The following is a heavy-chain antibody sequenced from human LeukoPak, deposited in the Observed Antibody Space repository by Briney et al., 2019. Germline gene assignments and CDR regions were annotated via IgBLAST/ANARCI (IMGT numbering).Heavy chain of an antibody. CDR3: ARRSQIFGVVIMDY. Sequence: GASVKVSCKASGYTFTSYDINWVRQATGQGLEWMGWMNPNSGNTGYAQKFQGRVTITRNTSISTAYMELSSLRSEDTAVYYCARRSQIFGVVIMDYWGQGTLVTVSS. J-gene: IGHJ4*02. D-gene: IGHD3-3*01. CDR2: MNPNSGNT. CDR1: GYTFTSYD. V-gene: IGHV1-8*03.